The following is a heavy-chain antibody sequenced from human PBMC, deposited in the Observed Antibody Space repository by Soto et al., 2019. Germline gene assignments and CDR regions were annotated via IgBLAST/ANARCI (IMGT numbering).Heavy chain of an antibody. J-gene: IGHJ6*02. CDR3: ARDTQRSSSWPNHYYGTGV. Sequence: PGGSLRLSCAASGFTFSRYSMNWVRQAPGKGLEWVSSISSSSSYIYYADSVKGRFTSSRDNANHSLYLQMNSLRARYTAVYYCARDTQRSSSWPNHYYGTGVQGQGSTCTVAS. D-gene: IGHD6-13*01. CDR2: ISSSSSYI. V-gene: IGHV3-21*01. CDR1: GFTFSRYS.